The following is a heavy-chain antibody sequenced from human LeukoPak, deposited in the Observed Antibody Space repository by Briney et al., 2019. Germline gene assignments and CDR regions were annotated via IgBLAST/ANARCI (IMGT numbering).Heavy chain of an antibody. D-gene: IGHD1-14*01. CDR2: ISDDGGNK. J-gene: IGHJ4*02. Sequence: GGSLRLSCAASGFTFSSYSMNWVRQAPGKGLQWVAAISDDGGNKYYSDSMKGRFTISRDNSQNLVYLQMNSLRTEDTAVYYCAIIGAAGGTTSAKKFDDWGQGTLVTVSS. V-gene: IGHV3-30*03. CDR3: AIIGAAGGTTSAKKFDD. CDR1: GFTFSSYS.